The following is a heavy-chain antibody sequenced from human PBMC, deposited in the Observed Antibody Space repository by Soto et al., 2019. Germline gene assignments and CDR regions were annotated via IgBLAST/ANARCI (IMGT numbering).Heavy chain of an antibody. CDR1: GFTFSSYS. CDR3: ARADDYGVRTTDY. J-gene: IGHJ4*02. CDR2: ISSSSSTI. V-gene: IGHV3-48*01. Sequence: GGSLRLSCAASGFTFSSYSMNWVRQAPGKGLEWVSYISSSSSTIYYADSVKGRFTISRDNAKNSLYLQMNSLRAEDTAVYYCARADDYGVRTTDYWGQGTLVTVSS. D-gene: IGHD4-17*01.